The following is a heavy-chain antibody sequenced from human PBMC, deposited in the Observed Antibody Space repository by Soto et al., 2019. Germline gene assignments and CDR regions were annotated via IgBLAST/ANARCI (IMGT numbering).Heavy chain of an antibody. CDR1: GFIVSSSY. J-gene: IGHJ6*02. D-gene: IGHD6-13*01. CDR2: ISSGDDT. CDR3: ARNSTPGGMDA. Sequence: GGSLRLSCAASGFIVSSSYMTWVRQAPGRGLEWVSVISSGDDTYYADSMRGRFTISRDNSKNEVYLQIDNVRAEDTAVYYCARNSTPGGMDAWGQGTTVTVSS. V-gene: IGHV3-53*01.